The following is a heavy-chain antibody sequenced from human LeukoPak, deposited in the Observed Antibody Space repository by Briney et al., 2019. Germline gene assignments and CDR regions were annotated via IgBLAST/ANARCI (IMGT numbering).Heavy chain of an antibody. CDR1: GFTFSTYV. CDR2: ISSNGDNT. V-gene: IGHV3-64D*06. CDR3: VRGTGY. J-gene: IGHJ4*02. Sequence: GGSLSLSCSVSGFTFSTYVMHWVRQPQGKGLEYVSAISSNGDNTYYADSVKGRFTISRDNSKNTLYLQMSSLRADDTAVYYCVRGTGYWGQGTLVTVSS.